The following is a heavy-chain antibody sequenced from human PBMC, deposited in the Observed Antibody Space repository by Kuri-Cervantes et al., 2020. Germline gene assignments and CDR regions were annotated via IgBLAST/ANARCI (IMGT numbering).Heavy chain of an antibody. V-gene: IGHV3-23*01. Sequence: GGSLRLSCAASGFTFSSYALTWVRQAPGKGLEWVSSISGSDYSRYADSVKGRFTISRDNSKNTLYLQMNSLRAEDTAVYYCARDRLAPRARAFDIWGQGTMVTVSS. CDR2: ISGSDYSR. CDR1: GFTFSSYA. J-gene: IGHJ3*02. CDR3: ARDRLAPRARAFDI.